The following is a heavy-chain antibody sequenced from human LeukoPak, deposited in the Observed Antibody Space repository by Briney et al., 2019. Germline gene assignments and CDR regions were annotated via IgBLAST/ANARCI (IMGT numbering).Heavy chain of an antibody. CDR2: INPNSGGT. D-gene: IGHD2-2*01. CDR3: ARVGDIVVVPADNWFDP. J-gene: IGHJ5*02. Sequence: ASVKVSCKASGYTFTGYYMHWVRQAPGQGLEWMGWINPNSGGTNYAQKFQGRVTMTRATSISTAYMELSRLRSDDTAVYYCARVGDIVVVPADNWFDPWGQGTLVTVSS. V-gene: IGHV1-2*02. CDR1: GYTFTGYY.